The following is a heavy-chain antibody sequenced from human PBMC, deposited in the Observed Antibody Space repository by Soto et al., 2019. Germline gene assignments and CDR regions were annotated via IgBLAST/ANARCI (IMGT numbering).Heavy chain of an antibody. J-gene: IGHJ4*02. CDR3: ARAPNAYYDY. CDR2: INSDGTTT. Sequence: GRSLRLSCAASGVTFSSYWMHWVRQAPGKGLVWVSRINSDGTTTSYADSVKGRFTISRDNAKNTLFLQMNNLRAEDTAVYYCARAPNAYYDYWGQGTLVTVSS. V-gene: IGHV3-74*01. CDR1: GVTFSSYW. D-gene: IGHD3-16*01.